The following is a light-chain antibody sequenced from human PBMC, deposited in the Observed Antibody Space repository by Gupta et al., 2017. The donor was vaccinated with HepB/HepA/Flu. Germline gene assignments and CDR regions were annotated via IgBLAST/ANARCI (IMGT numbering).Light chain of an antibody. CDR2: DAS. CDR3: QQRSKRPPGIS. CDR1: QSVSIY. J-gene: IGKJ3*01. V-gene: IGKV3-11*01. Sequence: EIVLTQLPATLSLSPGERATLSCRASQSVSIYLAWYQHKPGQPPRLLIYDASKRATGIPARFSGSGSGTDFTLTISSLEPEDSAVYYCQQRSKRPPGISFGPGTKVEIK.